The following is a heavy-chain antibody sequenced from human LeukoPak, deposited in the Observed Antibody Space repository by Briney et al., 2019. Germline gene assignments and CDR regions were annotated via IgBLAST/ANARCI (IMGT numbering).Heavy chain of an antibody. CDR1: GFTISTYG. J-gene: IGHJ4*02. CDR2: VSGGTT. CDR3: AKSVYHSGNY. D-gene: IGHD3-10*01. V-gene: IGHV3-23*01. Sequence: GGSLRLSCAASGFTISTYGMSWVRQAPGKGLEWVSSVSGGTTYYADSVKGRFTISRDNSKNTVSLQMNSLRAEDTAVYYCAKSVYHSGNYWGQGTLVTVSS.